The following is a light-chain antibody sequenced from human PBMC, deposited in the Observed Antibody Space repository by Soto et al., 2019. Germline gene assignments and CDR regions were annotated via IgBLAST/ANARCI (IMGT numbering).Light chain of an antibody. Sequence: ETVMTQSPATLSVSPGERATLSCRASQSVSGDLAWYQQKPGQAPRLLIFAASTRATSVPARFTGSRSGTGFTLTISSLQSEDFAVYYCQQYNSWPRTFGQGTKVEIK. CDR3: QQYNSWPRT. CDR1: QSVSGD. V-gene: IGKV3-15*01. J-gene: IGKJ1*01. CDR2: AAS.